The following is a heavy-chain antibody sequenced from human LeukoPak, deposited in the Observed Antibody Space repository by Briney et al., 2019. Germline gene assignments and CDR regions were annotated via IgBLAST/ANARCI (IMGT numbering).Heavy chain of an antibody. CDR1: GGSFSGYY. V-gene: IGHV4-34*01. J-gene: IGHJ6*03. D-gene: IGHD4-17*01. CDR3: ARLGYGDLYYYYYYMDV. Sequence: SETLSLTCAVYGGSFSGYYWSWIRQPPGKGLEWIGEINHSGSTNYNPSLKSRVTISVDTSKNQFSLKLSSVTAADTAVYYCARLGYGDLYYYYYYMDVWGKGTTVTISS. CDR2: INHSGST.